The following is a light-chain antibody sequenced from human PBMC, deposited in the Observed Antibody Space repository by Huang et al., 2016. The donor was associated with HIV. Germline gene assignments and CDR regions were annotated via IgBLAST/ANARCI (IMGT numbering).Light chain of an antibody. CDR2: WAS. Sequence: DIVMTQSPDSLAVPLGERATISCVSSQSLLYSANKKHVTMNCLAWYQKKPGQPPKRRMCWASSRASGVPDRFSGSGSGTDFTLTISGLQAEDVAVYYCQQHYSTPWTFGQWTKVEIK. CDR1: QSLLYSANKKHVTMNC. J-gene: IGKJ1*01. V-gene: IGKV4-1*01. CDR3: QQHYSTPWT.